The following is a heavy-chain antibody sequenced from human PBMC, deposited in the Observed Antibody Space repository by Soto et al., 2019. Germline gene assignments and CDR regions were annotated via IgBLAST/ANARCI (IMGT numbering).Heavy chain of an antibody. CDR2: INPNNGGT. CDR1: GYTFTGYY. V-gene: IGHV1-2*02. Sequence: QVQLVQSGAEVKKPGASVKVSCKASGYTFTGYYMHWVRQAPGQGLEWMGWINPNNGGTNYAQKFQGRVTMTRDTSISTAYMELSRLRSDDTAVYYCAREEYSSYYYYYGMDVWGQGTTVTVSS. D-gene: IGHD6-6*01. J-gene: IGHJ6*02. CDR3: AREEYSSYYYYYGMDV.